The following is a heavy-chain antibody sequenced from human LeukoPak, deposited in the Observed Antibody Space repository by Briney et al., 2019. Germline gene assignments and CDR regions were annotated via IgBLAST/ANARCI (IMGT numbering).Heavy chain of an antibody. CDR1: GFTFSSYW. D-gene: IGHD2-15*01. CDR2: IKQDGSEK. CDR3: VQGWRDN. V-gene: IGHV3-7*01. Sequence: GGSLRLSCAASGFTFSSYWMSWVRQAPGKGLEWVANIKQDGSEKYYVDSVKGRFTISRDNAKNSLYLHLNTLRPEDTAVYYCVQGWRDNWGQGTLVTVSS. J-gene: IGHJ4*02.